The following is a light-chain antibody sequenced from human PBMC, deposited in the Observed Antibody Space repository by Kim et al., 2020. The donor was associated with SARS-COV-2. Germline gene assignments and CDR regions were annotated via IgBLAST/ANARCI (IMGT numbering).Light chain of an antibody. Sequence: VSPGERAPLSGRASQTVSINLAWYQQIPGQAPRLLISNAFGRAPGVPVRFSGSGSGTDFTLTISGLQSEDFAIYYCQQYDDWPRTFGQGTKVDIK. CDR2: NAF. V-gene: IGKV3-15*01. J-gene: IGKJ1*01. CDR3: QQYDDWPRT. CDR1: QTVSIN.